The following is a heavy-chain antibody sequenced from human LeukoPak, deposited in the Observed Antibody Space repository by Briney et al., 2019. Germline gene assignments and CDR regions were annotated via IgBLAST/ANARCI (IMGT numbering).Heavy chain of an antibody. CDR2: IKQDGSEK. CDR3: ARDPVVPAAIGYYYMDV. D-gene: IGHD2-2*01. V-gene: IGHV3-7*01. CDR1: GFTFSSYW. J-gene: IGHJ6*03. Sequence: PGGSLRLSCAASGFTFSSYWMSWVRQAPGKGLEWVANIKQDGSEKYYVDSVKGRFTISRDNAKNSLYLQMNSLRAEDTAVYYCARDPVVPAAIGYYYMDVWGKGTTVTVSS.